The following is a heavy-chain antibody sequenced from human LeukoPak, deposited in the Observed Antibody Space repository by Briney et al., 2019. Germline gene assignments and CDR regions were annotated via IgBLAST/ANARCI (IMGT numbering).Heavy chain of an antibody. CDR2: IWYGGSNK. D-gene: IGHD3-9*01. J-gene: IGHJ4*02. CDR1: GFTFSSYG. Sequence: HPGRSLRLSCAASGFTFSSYGMHWVRQAPGKGLEWVAVIWYGGSNKYYADSVKGRFTISRDNSKNTLYLQMNSLRAEDTAVYYCARVRYFDWLLFDYWGQGTLVTVSS. CDR3: ARVRYFDWLLFDY. V-gene: IGHV3-33*01.